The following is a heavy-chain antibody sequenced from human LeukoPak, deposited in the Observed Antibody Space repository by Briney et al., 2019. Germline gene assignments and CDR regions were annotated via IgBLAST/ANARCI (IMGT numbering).Heavy chain of an antibody. CDR3: ARDEYDSSGYYYRY. D-gene: IGHD3-22*01. Sequence: ASETLSLTCTVSGGSISSYYWSWIRQPAGKGLEWIGRIYTSGSTNYNPSLKSRVTMSVDTSKNQFSLKLSSVTAADTAVYYCARDEYDSSGYYYRYWGQGTLVTVSS. J-gene: IGHJ4*02. V-gene: IGHV4-4*07. CDR1: GGSISSYY. CDR2: IYTSGST.